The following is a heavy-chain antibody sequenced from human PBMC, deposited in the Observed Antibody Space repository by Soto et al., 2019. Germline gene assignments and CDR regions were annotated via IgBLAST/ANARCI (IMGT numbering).Heavy chain of an antibody. V-gene: IGHV3-30*18. Sequence: GGSLRLSCAASGFTFSSYGMHWVRQAPGKGLEWVAVISYDGSNKYYADSVKGRFTISRDNSKNTLYLQMNSLRAEDTAVYYCAKSPARLGYCSGGSCYAPYFDYWGQGTLVTVSS. J-gene: IGHJ4*02. CDR1: GFTFSSYG. CDR3: AKSPARLGYCSGGSCYAPYFDY. D-gene: IGHD2-15*01. CDR2: ISYDGSNK.